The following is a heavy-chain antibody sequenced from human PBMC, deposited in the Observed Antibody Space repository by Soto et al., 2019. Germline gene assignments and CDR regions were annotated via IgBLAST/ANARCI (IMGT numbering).Heavy chain of an antibody. J-gene: IGHJ5*02. CDR1: GASTRRYC. V-gene: IGHV4-34*01. Sequence: SATRSLTCGADGASTRRYCLSGSRPPPWKGLEWIGDINHSVSTNYNPSLKSRVTISVDTSKNQFSLKLSSVTAADTAVYYCARGFGYCSSTSCYGGNWVDPWGHRTLVTVSS. CDR2: INHSVST. CDR3: ARGFGYCSSTSCYGGNWVDP. D-gene: IGHD2-2*01.